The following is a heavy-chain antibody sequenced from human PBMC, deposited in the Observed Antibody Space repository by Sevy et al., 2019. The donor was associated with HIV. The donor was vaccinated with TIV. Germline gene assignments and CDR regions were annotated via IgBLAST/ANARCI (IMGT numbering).Heavy chain of an antibody. CDR2: INSDGSST. D-gene: IGHD1-26*01. V-gene: IGHV3-74*01. J-gene: IGHJ4*02. Sequence: GGSLRLSCAASGFTFSSYWMHWVRQAPGKGLVWVSRINSDGSSTSYADSVKGRFTISRDNAKNTLYLHMNGPRAEDTAVYYCARGREYSGSYYFDYWGQGTLVTVSS. CDR1: GFTFSSYW. CDR3: ARGREYSGSYYFDY.